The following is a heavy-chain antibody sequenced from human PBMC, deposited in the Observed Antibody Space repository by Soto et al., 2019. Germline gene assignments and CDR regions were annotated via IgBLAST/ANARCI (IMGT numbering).Heavy chain of an antibody. CDR3: ARGVGVEGDGTTTAFDI. CDR2: INHSGST. V-gene: IGHV4-34*01. Sequence: SETLSLTCAVYGGSFSGYYWSWIRQPPGKGLEWIGEINHSGSTNYNPSLKSRVTISVDTSKNQFSLKLSSVTAADTAVYYCARGVGVEGDGTTTAFDIWGQGTMVTVSS. J-gene: IGHJ3*02. CDR1: GGSFSGYY. D-gene: IGHD1-1*01.